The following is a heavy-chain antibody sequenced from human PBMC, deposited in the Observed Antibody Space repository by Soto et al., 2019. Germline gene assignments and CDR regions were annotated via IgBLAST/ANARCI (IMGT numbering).Heavy chain of an antibody. CDR2: IFPVDSDT. D-gene: IGHD4-17*01. Sequence: GESLKISCKGSGYSFSSYWIGWVRQMPGKGLEWMGIIFPVDSDTRYSPSFQGQVTISADKSISTAYLQWSSLKASDTAMYYCARPGSGDHRVYFGMDVWGQGTTVTVSS. CDR1: GYSFSSYW. J-gene: IGHJ6*02. V-gene: IGHV5-51*01. CDR3: ARPGSGDHRVYFGMDV.